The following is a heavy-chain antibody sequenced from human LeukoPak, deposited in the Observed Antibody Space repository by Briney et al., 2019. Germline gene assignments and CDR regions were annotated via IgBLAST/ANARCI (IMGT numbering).Heavy chain of an antibody. CDR1: GGSISSGDYY. V-gene: IGHV4-61*08. D-gene: IGHD5-18*01. CDR2: INYSGNT. Sequence: SETLSLTCTVSGGSISSGDYYWSWIRQTPGTGLEWIAFINYSGNTNTNYNPSLKSRVTISIDTSKNQFSLKMDSVTAADTAMYYCASGYRSYDQWGQGTLVTVSS. CDR3: ASGYRSYDQ. J-gene: IGHJ4*02.